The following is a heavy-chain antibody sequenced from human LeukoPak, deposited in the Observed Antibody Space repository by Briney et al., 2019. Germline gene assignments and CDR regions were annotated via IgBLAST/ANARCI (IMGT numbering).Heavy chain of an antibody. CDR1: GFTFGDYA. J-gene: IGHJ6*02. D-gene: IGHD6-19*01. CDR3: TREQVAGNYYYYYGMDV. Sequence: GGSLRLSCTASGFTFGDYAMSWVRQAPGKGLEWVGFIRSKAYGGTTEYAASVKGRFTISRDDSKSIAYLQMNSLKTEDTAVYYCTREQVAGNYYYYYGMDVWGQGTTVTGSS. CDR2: IRSKAYGGTT. V-gene: IGHV3-49*04.